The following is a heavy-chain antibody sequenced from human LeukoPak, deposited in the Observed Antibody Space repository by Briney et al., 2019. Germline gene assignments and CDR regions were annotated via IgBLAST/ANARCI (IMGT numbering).Heavy chain of an antibody. D-gene: IGHD3-10*01. Sequence: EGLSLSSAVSGVSLCGSNSCSGWASQPRGGWLGWIGSIYEGGNTTNNASLKSQVSISRDTSKNQFTLKLSTVPAAETAVYYCARAGRNSYEDRRGTYYFDYWGQGTLVTVSS. CDR1: GVSLCGSNSC. V-gene: IGHV4-39*01. CDR2: IYEGGNT. CDR3: ARAGRNSYEDRRGTYYFDY. J-gene: IGHJ4*02.